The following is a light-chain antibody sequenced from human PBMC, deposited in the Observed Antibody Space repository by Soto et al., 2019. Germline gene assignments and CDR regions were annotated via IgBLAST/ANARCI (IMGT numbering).Light chain of an antibody. CDR2: AAS. V-gene: IGKV1-27*01. CDR1: QGIRNF. J-gene: IGKJ3*01. Sequence: DIQMTQSPTSLSASVGDRVTITCRASQGIRNFVAWYQQKAGKAPKLLIYAASTLHSGVPSRFRGSGSGTDFTLSIISLQPEDVATYSCQKYSSVPVFGPGTKVEIK. CDR3: QKYSSVPV.